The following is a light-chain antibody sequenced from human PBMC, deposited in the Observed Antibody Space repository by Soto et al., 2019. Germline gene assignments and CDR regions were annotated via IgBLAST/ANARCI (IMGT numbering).Light chain of an antibody. CDR3: SSHAGSSAFYV. J-gene: IGLJ1*01. Sequence: QSALTQPASVSGSPGQSITISCTGTSSDIGAYDYVSCYQQYPGRVPKLLIHEVTNRPSGVSDRFSGSKSGNTASLTISGLQTEDEADYYCSSHAGSSAFYVFGTGTKVTVL. CDR1: SSDIGAYDY. CDR2: EVT. V-gene: IGLV2-14*01.